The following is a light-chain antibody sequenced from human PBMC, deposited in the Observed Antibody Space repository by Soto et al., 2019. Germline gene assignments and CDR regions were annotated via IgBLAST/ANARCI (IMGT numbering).Light chain of an antibody. J-gene: IGLJ1*01. CDR2: QAT. CDR3: SSYTDSSNYV. Sequence: QSALTQPASVSGSPGQSITIPCTGTSSDLAIYNYVSWYQQQPGKAPKLMIYQATNRPSGVSNRFSGSRSGNTASLTISGLQAEDEADYYCSSYTDSSNYVFGTGTKV. CDR1: SSDLAIYNY. V-gene: IGLV2-14*01.